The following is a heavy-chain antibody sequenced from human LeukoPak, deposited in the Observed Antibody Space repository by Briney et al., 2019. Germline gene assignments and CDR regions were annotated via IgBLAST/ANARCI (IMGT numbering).Heavy chain of an antibody. V-gene: IGHV4-4*07. CDR3: ARAGYTISSYRFDY. Sequence: SETLSLNCSVSGGSINSYWWSWIRQPAGKGLEFIGRIYTTGRTNYNPSLKSRVSMSVDTSQNKFSLELRSVTAADTAVYFCARAGYTISSYRFDYWGQGALVTVSP. D-gene: IGHD3-16*02. J-gene: IGHJ4*02. CDR1: GGSINSYW. CDR2: IYTTGRT.